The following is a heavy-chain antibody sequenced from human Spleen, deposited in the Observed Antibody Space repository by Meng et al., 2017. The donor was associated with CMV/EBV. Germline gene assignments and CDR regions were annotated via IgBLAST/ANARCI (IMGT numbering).Heavy chain of an antibody. V-gene: IGHV1-69*05. Sequence: SVKVSCKASGYTFTSYGISWVRQAPGQGLEWMGGIIPMFDATKYAQKFQGRVTISTDDSTSTAYMELSSLRSEDTAVYYCARAGFLEWLWRGYYYYGMDVWGQGTTVTVSS. J-gene: IGHJ6*02. CDR1: GYTFTSYG. D-gene: IGHD3-3*01. CDR3: ARAGFLEWLWRGYYYYGMDV. CDR2: IIPMFDAT.